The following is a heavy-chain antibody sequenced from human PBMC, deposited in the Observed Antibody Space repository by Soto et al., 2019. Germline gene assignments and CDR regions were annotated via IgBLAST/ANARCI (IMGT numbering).Heavy chain of an antibody. CDR1: GGSIRGYY. CDR2: IFYSGST. J-gene: IGHJ5*02. V-gene: IGHV4-59*01. CDR3: ARDGIKCNSTSCYLNWCDP. D-gene: IGHD2-2*01. Sequence: SETLSLTCTVSGGSIRGYYWSWIRQPPGKGLEWIGYIFYSGSTKYNPSLRSRVTISVDMTKNQFSLKLSSVTAADTAVYYCARDGIKCNSTSCYLNWCDPWGQRTLVTVSS.